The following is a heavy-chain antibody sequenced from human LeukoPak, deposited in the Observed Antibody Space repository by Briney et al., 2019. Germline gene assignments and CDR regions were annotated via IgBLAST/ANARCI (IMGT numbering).Heavy chain of an antibody. V-gene: IGHV1-58*02. Sequence: SVKVSCKASGFTFTSSTMQWVRQARGQRLEWIGWIVVGSGNTNYAQKFQEGVAITRDMSTSTAYMELSSLRSEDTAVYYCAAAVTTRADDAFDIWGQGTMVTVSS. J-gene: IGHJ3*02. CDR3: AAAVTTRADDAFDI. CDR2: IVVGSGNT. CDR1: GFTFTSST. D-gene: IGHD4-17*01.